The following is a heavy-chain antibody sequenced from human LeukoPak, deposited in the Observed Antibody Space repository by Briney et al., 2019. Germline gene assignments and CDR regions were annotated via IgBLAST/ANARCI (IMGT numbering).Heavy chain of an antibody. CDR3: ARGRGSTKGVRYYYYMDV. CDR1: GGSFSGYY. D-gene: IGHD2-2*01. CDR2: INHSGST. J-gene: IGHJ6*03. V-gene: IGHV4-34*01. Sequence: SETLSLTCAVYGGSFSGYYWSWIRQPPGKGLEWIAEINHSGSTNYNPSLKSRVTISVDTSKNQFSLKLSSVTAADTAVYYCARGRGSTKGVRYYYYMDVWGKGTTVTVSS.